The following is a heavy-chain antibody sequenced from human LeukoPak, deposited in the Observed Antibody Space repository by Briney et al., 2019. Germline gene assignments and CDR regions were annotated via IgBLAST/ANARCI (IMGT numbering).Heavy chain of an antibody. J-gene: IGHJ5*02. CDR2: IIPIFGTA. CDR1: GGTFSSYA. D-gene: IGHD6-6*01. CDR3: ARVLIAARHNWFDP. V-gene: IGHV1-69*13. Sequence: SVNVSCTASGGTFSSYAISWVRQAPGQGLEWMGGIIPIFGTANYAQKFQGRVTITADESTSTAYVELSSLRSEDTAVYYCARVLIAARHNWFDPWGQGTLVTVSS.